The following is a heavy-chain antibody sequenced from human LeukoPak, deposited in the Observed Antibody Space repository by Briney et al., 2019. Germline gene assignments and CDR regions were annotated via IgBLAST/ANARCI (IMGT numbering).Heavy chain of an antibody. J-gene: IGHJ3*02. CDR1: GGTFSSYA. CDR3: ARARTTRDGYNYGAFDI. Sequence: SVKVSCKASGGTFSSYAISWVRQAPGQGLEWMGGIIPIFGTANYAQKFQGGVTITADESTSTAYMELSSLRSEDTAVYYCARARTTRDGYNYGAFDIWGQGTMVTVSS. V-gene: IGHV1-69*13. D-gene: IGHD5-24*01. CDR2: IIPIFGTA.